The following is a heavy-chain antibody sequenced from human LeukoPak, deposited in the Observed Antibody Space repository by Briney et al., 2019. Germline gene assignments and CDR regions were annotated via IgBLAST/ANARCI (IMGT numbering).Heavy chain of an antibody. CDR1: GFAFSTYS. CDR2: ISGSSTYK. D-gene: IGHD7-27*01. Sequence: PGGSLRLSCEVSGFAFSTYSMNWVRQAPGKGLEWVSSISGSSTYKFYADSVKGRFTISRDNAKNSLFLQMNSLRAEDTALYYCARGGPTGALDDWGQGTLLTVSS. CDR3: ARGGPTGALDD. V-gene: IGHV3-21*01. J-gene: IGHJ4*02.